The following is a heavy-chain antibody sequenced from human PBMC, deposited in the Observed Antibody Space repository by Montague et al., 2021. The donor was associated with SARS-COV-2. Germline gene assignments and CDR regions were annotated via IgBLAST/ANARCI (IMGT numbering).Heavy chain of an antibody. Sequence: SETLSLTCTVSGGSITSYYWTWIRQPPGKGLEWVGRIYYSGSTNYNPSLKSRVTISVDTSKNQFSLKLSSVTAADTAVYYCAGTGLGAYDILTGYTVNAFDMWGQGTMVTVSS. CDR3: AGTGLGAYDILTGYTVNAFDM. D-gene: IGHD3-9*01. CDR1: GGSITSYY. CDR2: IYYSGST. J-gene: IGHJ3*02. V-gene: IGHV4-59*01.